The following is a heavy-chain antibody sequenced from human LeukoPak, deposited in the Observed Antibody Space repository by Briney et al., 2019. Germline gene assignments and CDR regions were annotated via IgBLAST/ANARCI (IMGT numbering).Heavy chain of an antibody. Sequence: SETLSLTCTVSGGSISIYYWNWIRQPAGKGLEWIGRIFTSGITNYNPSLKSRVAISVDTSKNQFSLKLSSVTAADTAVYYCARRQQLVRKDYGMDVWGQGTTVTVSS. J-gene: IGHJ6*02. V-gene: IGHV4-4*07. CDR2: IFTSGIT. CDR3: ARRQQLVRKDYGMDV. D-gene: IGHD6-13*01. CDR1: GGSISIYY.